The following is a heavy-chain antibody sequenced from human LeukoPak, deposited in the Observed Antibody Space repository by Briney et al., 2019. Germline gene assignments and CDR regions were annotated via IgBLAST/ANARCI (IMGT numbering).Heavy chain of an antibody. Sequence: GGSLRLSCAASGFTFSSYWMSWVRQAPGKGLEWVANIKQDGSEKYYVDSVKGRFTISRDNAKNSLYLQMDSLRAEDTAVYYCARAQPDYGSGSYYNNYWGQGTLVTVSS. CDR1: GFTFSSYW. D-gene: IGHD3-10*01. J-gene: IGHJ4*02. CDR2: IKQDGSEK. CDR3: ARAQPDYGSGSYYNNY. V-gene: IGHV3-7*01.